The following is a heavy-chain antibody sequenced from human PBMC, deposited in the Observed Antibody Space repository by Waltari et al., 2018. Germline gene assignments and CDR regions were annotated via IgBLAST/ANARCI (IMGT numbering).Heavy chain of an antibody. V-gene: IGHV4-4*09. J-gene: IGHJ5*02. D-gene: IGHD6-13*01. CDR1: GGSISSYY. CDR3: ARGGSSWYNWFDP. Sequence: QVQLQESGPGLVKPSETLSLTCTVTGGSISSYYWSWIRQPPGKGLEWIGYIYTSGSTNYNPSLKSRVPRSVDTSKNQFSLKLSSVTAADTAVYYCARGGSSWYNWFDPWGQGTLVTVSS. CDR2: IYTSGST.